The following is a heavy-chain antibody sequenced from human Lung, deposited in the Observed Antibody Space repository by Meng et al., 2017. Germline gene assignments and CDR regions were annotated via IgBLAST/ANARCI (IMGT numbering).Heavy chain of an antibody. CDR1: DYTFTGYG. Sequence: HVQLLQPGAEVKQPGASLKVSCKPSDYTFTGYGVCWVRQAPGQGLEWMAWLGAHPGDTSFAPKFLGRVTVTADTATATAYMELRSLRSDDTAVYYCARGTPGRSYCDYWGLGTLVTVSS. D-gene: IGHD3-10*01. CDR3: ARGTPGRSYCDY. V-gene: IGHV1-18*01. J-gene: IGHJ4*02. CDR2: LGAHPGDT.